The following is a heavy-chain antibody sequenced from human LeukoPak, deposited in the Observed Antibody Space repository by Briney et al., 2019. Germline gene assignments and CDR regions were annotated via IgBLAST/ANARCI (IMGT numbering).Heavy chain of an antibody. D-gene: IGHD4-11*01. CDR3: VRGLGDY. CDR1: GFTFSSYW. J-gene: IGHJ4*02. CDR2: INRDGSYT. Sequence: GGSLRLSCAASGFTFSSYWMFWVRQGPGKGLVWVSRINRDGSYTAYADSVKGRFSISRDNAKNTLYLQMNSLRAEDTAVYYCVRGLGDYWGQGTLVTVSS. V-gene: IGHV3-74*01.